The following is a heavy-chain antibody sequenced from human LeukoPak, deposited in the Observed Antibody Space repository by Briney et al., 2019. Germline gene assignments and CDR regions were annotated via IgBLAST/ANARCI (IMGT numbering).Heavy chain of an antibody. J-gene: IGHJ4*02. CDR3: ARYGYSYGYVDY. D-gene: IGHD5-18*01. V-gene: IGHV3-7*01. CDR1: GFTFSNYG. CDR2: IREDESEK. Sequence: GGSLRLSCAASGFTFSNYGMDWVRQAPGKGLEWVANIREDESEKNYVDSVKGRFTISRDNAKNSLYLQMNSLRAEDTAVYYCARYGYSYGYVDYWGQGTLVTVAS.